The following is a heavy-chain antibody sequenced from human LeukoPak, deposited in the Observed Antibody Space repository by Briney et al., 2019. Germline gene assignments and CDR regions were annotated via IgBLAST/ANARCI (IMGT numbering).Heavy chain of an antibody. CDR2: INHSGST. J-gene: IGHJ4*02. Sequence: SETLSHTCAVYGGSFSGYYWSWIRQPPGKGLEWIGEINHSGSTNYNPSLKSRVTISVDTSKNQFSLKLSSVTAADTAVYYCASGKYSYGYYFDYWGQGTLVTVSS. CDR3: ASGKYSYGYYFDY. CDR1: GGSFSGYY. V-gene: IGHV4-34*01. D-gene: IGHD5-18*01.